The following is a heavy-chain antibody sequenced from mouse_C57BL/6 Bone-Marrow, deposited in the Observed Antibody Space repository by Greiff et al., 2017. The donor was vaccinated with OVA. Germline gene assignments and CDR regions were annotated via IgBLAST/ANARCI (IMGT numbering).Heavy chain of an antibody. Sequence: EVQLQQSGPVLVKPGASVKMSCKASCYTFTDYYMNWVKQSHGKSLEWIGVINPYNGGPSSNQKFKGKATLTVDKSSSTAYMELNSLTSEDSAVYYCARWIYYDGSPPFDYWGQGTTLTVSS. V-gene: IGHV1-19*01. D-gene: IGHD1-1*01. J-gene: IGHJ2*01. CDR1: CYTFTDYY. CDR2: INPYNGGP. CDR3: ARWIYYDGSPPFDY.